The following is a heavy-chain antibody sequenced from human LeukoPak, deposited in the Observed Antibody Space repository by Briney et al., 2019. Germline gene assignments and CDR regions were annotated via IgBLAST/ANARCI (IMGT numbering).Heavy chain of an antibody. V-gene: IGHV3-15*01. D-gene: IGHD2-21*01. CDR1: GFTFSSYG. CDR3: TTDGTSDGLWY. CDR2: IKSRTEGEAT. Sequence: GGSLRLSCAASGFTFSSYGMHWVRQAPGKGLERVGRIKSRTEGEATDYAAPVKGRFSLSRDDSKNTLYLQMNSLKTEDTAVYYCTTDGTSDGLWYWGQGTLATVSS. J-gene: IGHJ4*02.